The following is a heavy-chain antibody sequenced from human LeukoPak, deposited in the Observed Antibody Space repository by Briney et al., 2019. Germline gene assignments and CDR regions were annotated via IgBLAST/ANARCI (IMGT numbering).Heavy chain of an antibody. Sequence: GASVKVSCKASGYTFTSHDINWVRQASGQGLEWMGYINPDSGDAGYARGFQGRLTVTRDNSITTAYMELDSLTAADTAVYYCTRGWDHWGLGTLVTVSS. V-gene: IGHV1-8*01. CDR1: GYTFTSHD. J-gene: IGHJ4*02. CDR2: INPDSGDA. CDR3: TRGWDH.